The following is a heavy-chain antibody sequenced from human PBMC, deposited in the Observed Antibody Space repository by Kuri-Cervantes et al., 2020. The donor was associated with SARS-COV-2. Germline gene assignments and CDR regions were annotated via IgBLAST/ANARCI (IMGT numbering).Heavy chain of an antibody. CDR1: GFTVSSNY. Sequence: GGSLRLSCAASGFTVSSNYMSWVRQASGKGLEWVGRVRGKANNYATAYAASVKGRFTISRDDSKNMAYLQMNSLKTEDTAVYYCTTLIDYWGQGALVTVSS. CDR3: TTLIDY. CDR2: VRGKANNYAT. J-gene: IGHJ4*02. V-gene: IGHV3-73*01.